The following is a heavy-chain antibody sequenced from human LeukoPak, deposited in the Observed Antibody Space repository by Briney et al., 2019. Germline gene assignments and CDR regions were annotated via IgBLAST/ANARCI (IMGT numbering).Heavy chain of an antibody. V-gene: IGHV3-30-3*01. J-gene: IGHJ4*02. D-gene: IGHD2-2*01. CDR1: GFTFSSYA. CDR2: ISYDGSNK. CDR3: AKDSSSTSLWYYFDY. Sequence: PGGSLRLSCAASGFTFSSYAMHWVRQAPGKGLEWVAVISYDGSNKYYADSVKGRFTISRDNSKNTLYLQMNSLRAEDTAVYYCAKDSSSTSLWYYFDYWGQGTLVTVSS.